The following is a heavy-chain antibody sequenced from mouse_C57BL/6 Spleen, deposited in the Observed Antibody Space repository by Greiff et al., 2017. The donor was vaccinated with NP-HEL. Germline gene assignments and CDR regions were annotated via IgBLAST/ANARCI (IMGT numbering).Heavy chain of an antibody. J-gene: IGHJ4*01. V-gene: IGHV2-2*01. CDR1: GFSLTSYG. CDR3: ARGDYDKYYAMDY. Sequence: VHLVESGPGLVQPSQSLSITCTVSGFSLTSYGVHWVRQSPGKGLEWLGVIWSGGSTDYNAAFISRLSISKDNSKSQVFFKMNSLQADDTAIYYCARGDYDKYYAMDYWGQGTSVTVSS. CDR2: IWSGGST. D-gene: IGHD2-4*01.